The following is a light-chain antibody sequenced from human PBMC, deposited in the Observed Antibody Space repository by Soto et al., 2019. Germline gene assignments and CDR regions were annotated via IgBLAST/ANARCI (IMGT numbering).Light chain of an antibody. V-gene: IGLV3-21*02. Sequence: SYELTHPPALSVAPGETAIITHGSNNIGSDTVHWYQQKPGQAPVVVVYDDSERPSGTPERISGSNSGDTATLTIRRVEAVDEADYYCLVWDSIGDNYVFGSGTKVTVL. CDR1: NIGSDT. CDR3: LVWDSIGDNYV. J-gene: IGLJ1*01. CDR2: DDS.